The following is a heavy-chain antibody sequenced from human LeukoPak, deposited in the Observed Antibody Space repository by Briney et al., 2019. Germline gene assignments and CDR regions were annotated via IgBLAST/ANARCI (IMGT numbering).Heavy chain of an antibody. CDR3: ASGGAKDV. CDR2: IYTSEST. Sequence: SETLSLICTVSGVSISSYYWNWIRQPAGKGLEWIGRIYTSESTSYNPSLESRLTMSVDTSKNHFSLKLSSVTAADTSVYYCASGGAKDVWGKGTTVTVSS. CDR1: GVSISSYY. J-gene: IGHJ6*04. V-gene: IGHV4-4*07.